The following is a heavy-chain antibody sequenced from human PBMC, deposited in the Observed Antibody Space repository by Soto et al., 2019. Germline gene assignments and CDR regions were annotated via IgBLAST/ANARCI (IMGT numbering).Heavy chain of an antibody. Sequence: EAQLLESGGKLVQPGGSLRLSCAASGFAFINNAMAWVRQAPGKGLEWVSTISADITYTYYADAVRGRFTVSRDNSKNTVYLHMNSLRADDTAVYYCANQNTAKRAFDIWGQGTMVTVSS. J-gene: IGHJ3*02. D-gene: IGHD2-21*02. CDR2: ISADITYT. V-gene: IGHV3-23*01. CDR1: GFAFINNA. CDR3: ANQNTAKRAFDI.